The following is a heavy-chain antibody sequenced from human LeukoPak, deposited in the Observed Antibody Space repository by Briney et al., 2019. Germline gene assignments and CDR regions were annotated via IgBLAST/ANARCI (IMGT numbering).Heavy chain of an antibody. V-gene: IGHV3-66*02. CDR2: IHDGGTT. Sequence: PGGSLRLSCAASGFTVGNTYMSWVRQAPGKGLEWVSVIHDGGTTYYAASVEGRFTIARDNSRNTLSLQMNSLTTEDTAVYYCVRIGSPGVAYYGMDVWGQGTTVTVSS. J-gene: IGHJ6*02. CDR1: GFTVGNTY. D-gene: IGHD3-3*01. CDR3: VRIGSPGVAYYGMDV.